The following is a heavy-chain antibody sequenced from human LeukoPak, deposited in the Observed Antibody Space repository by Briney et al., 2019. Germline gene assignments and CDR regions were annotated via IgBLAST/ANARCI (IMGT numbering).Heavy chain of an antibody. Sequence: GGSLRLSCAASGFSFGSYAMTWVRQAPGRGLEWVSSIGASGYSTYYADSVKGRFTISRDNSKYTLYLQMNSLRAEDTALYYCTKDPDYDTSGYSDYWGQGTLVTVSS. J-gene: IGHJ4*02. CDR3: TKDPDYDTSGYSDY. D-gene: IGHD3-22*01. CDR2: IGASGYST. V-gene: IGHV3-23*01. CDR1: GFSFGSYA.